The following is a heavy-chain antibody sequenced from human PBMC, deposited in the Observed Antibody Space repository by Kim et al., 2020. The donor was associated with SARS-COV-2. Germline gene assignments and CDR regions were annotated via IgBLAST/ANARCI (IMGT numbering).Heavy chain of an antibody. CDR3: TTDRWIYNRRGDY. Sequence: GGSLRLSCAASGFTFSNAWMSWVRQAPGKGLEWVGRIKSKTDGGTTNYAAPVKGRFTISRDDSKNTLYLQMNSLKTEDTAVYYCTTDRWIYNRRGDYWGQGTLSPSPQ. CDR2: IKSKTDGGTT. V-gene: IGHV3-15*01. D-gene: IGHD3-10*01. CDR1: GFTFSNAW. J-gene: IGHJ4*02.